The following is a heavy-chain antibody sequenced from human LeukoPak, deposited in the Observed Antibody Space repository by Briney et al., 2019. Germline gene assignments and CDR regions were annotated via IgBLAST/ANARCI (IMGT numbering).Heavy chain of an antibody. J-gene: IGHJ3*02. Sequence: ASVKVSCKASGYTFTGYYLHWVRQAPGQGLEWMGWINGNSRVTDYAQRFQGRVTMTRDTSISTAYMELSRLRSDDTAVYYCTRSSSSWYNAFDIWGQGTMVTVSS. CDR3: TRSSSSWYNAFDI. CDR1: GYTFTGYY. V-gene: IGHV1-2*02. CDR2: INGNSRVT. D-gene: IGHD2-2*01.